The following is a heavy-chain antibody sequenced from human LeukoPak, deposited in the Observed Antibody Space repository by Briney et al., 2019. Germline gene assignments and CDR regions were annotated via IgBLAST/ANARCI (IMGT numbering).Heavy chain of an antibody. Sequence: SETLSLTCSVSGGSISSSRYFWGWIRQPPGKGLEWIGYIYYSGSTYYNPSLKSRVTISVDTSKNQFSLKLSSVTAADTAVYYCARTVDTAMRMYYFDYWGQGTLVTVSS. CDR2: IYYSGST. V-gene: IGHV4-31*03. CDR1: GGSISSSRYF. CDR3: ARTVDTAMRMYYFDY. D-gene: IGHD5-18*01. J-gene: IGHJ4*02.